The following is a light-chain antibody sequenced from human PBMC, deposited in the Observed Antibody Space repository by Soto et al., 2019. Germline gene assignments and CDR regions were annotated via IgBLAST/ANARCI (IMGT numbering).Light chain of an antibody. Sequence: QSVLTQPPSASGSPGQSVTISCTGTSRDIGGYNYVSWYQQHPGKAPKLLIYEVTKRPSGVPDRFSGSKSGNTASLTVSGLQADDEADYFCCSNAGSQSYCFVTGTRSPS. V-gene: IGLV2-8*01. CDR3: CSNAGSQSYC. CDR1: SRDIGGYNY. J-gene: IGLJ1*01. CDR2: EVT.